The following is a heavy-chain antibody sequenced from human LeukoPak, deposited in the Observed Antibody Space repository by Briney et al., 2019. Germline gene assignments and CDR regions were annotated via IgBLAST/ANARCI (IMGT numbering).Heavy chain of an antibody. D-gene: IGHD1-26*01. CDR3: ARVGPVGASVPFDY. Sequence: SETLSLTCTVSGGSISSYYWSWIRQPPGKGLEWIGYIYYSGSTNYNPSLKSRVTISVDTSKNQFSLKLSSVTAADTAVYYCARVGPVGASVPFDYWGQGTLVTVSS. V-gene: IGHV4-59*01. J-gene: IGHJ4*02. CDR2: IYYSGST. CDR1: GGSISSYY.